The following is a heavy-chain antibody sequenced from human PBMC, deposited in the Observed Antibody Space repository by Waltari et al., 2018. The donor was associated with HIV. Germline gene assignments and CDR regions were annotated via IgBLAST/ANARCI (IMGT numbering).Heavy chain of an antibody. CDR2: IYYSGST. CDR1: GGHITSSSSF. J-gene: IGHJ4*02. D-gene: IGHD5-18*01. V-gene: IGHV4-39*01. Sequence: QLQLQESGPGLVKPSETLSLTCTVSGGHITSSSSFWGWIRQPPGKGLEWVGSIYYSGSTYYNPSLKSRVTISVDTPKNQFSLILSSVTAADTAVYYCARRHVDTALVRWGLDDWGQGTLVTVSS. CDR3: ARRHVDTALVRWGLDD.